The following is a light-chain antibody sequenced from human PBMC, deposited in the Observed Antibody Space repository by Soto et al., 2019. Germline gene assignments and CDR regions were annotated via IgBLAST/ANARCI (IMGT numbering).Light chain of an antibody. Sequence: DIQMTQSPSSLSASVGDRVTITCRASQSISSYLNWYQQKPGKAPKLLIYAASSLQSGVPSRFRGSGSGTDFTLTISSLLPEDSATYYCQQIYSTPRTFGQGTKVEIK. J-gene: IGKJ1*01. CDR2: AAS. CDR3: QQIYSTPRT. V-gene: IGKV1-39*01. CDR1: QSISSY.